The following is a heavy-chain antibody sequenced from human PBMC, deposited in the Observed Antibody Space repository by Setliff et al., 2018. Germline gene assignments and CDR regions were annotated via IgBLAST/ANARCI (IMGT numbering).Heavy chain of an antibody. V-gene: IGHV1-46*03. CDR1: GYTFTSYA. D-gene: IGHD3-3*01. J-gene: IGHJ3*02. CDR3: ARDRFYNSWSGTSITAPHDAFDI. Sequence: ASVKVSCKASGYTFTSYAVHWVRQAPGQRLEWMGIINPSGGLTKYAQKFQGRVTMTSDTSTNTVYLEVSSLRSEDTAVYFCARDRFYNSWSGTSITAPHDAFDIWGQGTMVTVSS. CDR2: INPSGGLT.